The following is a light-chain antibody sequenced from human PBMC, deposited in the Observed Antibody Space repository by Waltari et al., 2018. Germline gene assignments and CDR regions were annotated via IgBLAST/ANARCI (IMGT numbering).Light chain of an antibody. CDR2: GAS. Sequence: EIVLTQSPGTLSLSPGERATLSCRASQTVSSSYLAWYQQKPGQAPRLLIYGASSRATGIPDRFSGSGSGTDFTLTISSLQSGDFGIYYCQQYNNWPWTFGQGTKVEIK. CDR1: QTVSSSY. J-gene: IGKJ1*01. CDR3: QQYNNWPWT. V-gene: IGKV3-20*01.